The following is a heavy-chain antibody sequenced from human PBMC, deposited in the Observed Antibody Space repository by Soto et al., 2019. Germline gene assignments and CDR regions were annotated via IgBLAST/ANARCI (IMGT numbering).Heavy chain of an antibody. CDR1: GYTFTNYD. Sequence: QVPLVQSGAEVKRPGASVKVSCKASGYTFTNYDINWVRQAPGQGLEWMGWMNPKSGRTLYTQNFQGRVTMTRDTSITTAYLELGILVSEDTAVYFCARHYSYIHHPNYYSYYFLDVWGEGTTVTVSS. V-gene: IGHV1-8*01. CDR2: MNPKSGRT. D-gene: IGHD3-16*02. J-gene: IGHJ6*04. CDR3: ARHYSYIHHPNYYSYYFLDV.